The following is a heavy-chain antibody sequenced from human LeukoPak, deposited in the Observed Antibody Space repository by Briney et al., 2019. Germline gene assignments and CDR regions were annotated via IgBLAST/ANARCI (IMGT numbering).Heavy chain of an antibody. CDR3: ARCTSGQQLVPHYYYMDV. V-gene: IGHV4-59*01. CDR2: FYYSGST. CDR1: GGSISSYY. Sequence: SETLSLTCTVSGGSISSYYWSWIRQPPGKGLEWIGYFYYSGSTNYNPSLKSRVTISVDTSKNQFSLKLTSVTAADTAVYYCARCTSGQQLVPHYYYMDVWGKGTTVTVSS. D-gene: IGHD6-13*01. J-gene: IGHJ6*03.